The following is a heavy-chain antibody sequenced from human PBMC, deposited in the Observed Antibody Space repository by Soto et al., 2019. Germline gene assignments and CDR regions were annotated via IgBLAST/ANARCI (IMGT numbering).Heavy chain of an antibody. J-gene: IGHJ6*02. D-gene: IGHD5-18*01. Sequence: SVTVSCTASGGTFSSYAISWVRQAPGQGLEWMGGIIPIFGTANYAQKFQGRVTITADESTSTAYMELSSLRSEDTAVYYCARDATSIAAAINYYGMDVWGQGTTVTVSS. CDR2: IIPIFGTA. V-gene: IGHV1-69*13. CDR1: GGTFSSYA. CDR3: ARDATSIAAAINYYGMDV.